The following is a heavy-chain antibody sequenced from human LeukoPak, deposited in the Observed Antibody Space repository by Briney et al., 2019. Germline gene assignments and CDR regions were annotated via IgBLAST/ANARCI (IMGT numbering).Heavy chain of an antibody. V-gene: IGHV3-30*18. CDR2: ISYDGRNI. J-gene: IGHJ2*01. D-gene: IGHD6-13*01. CDR1: GFSFSNYG. CDR3: AKGSSTYSITSYWYFDL. Sequence: PGRSLRLSCTASGFSFSNYGMHWVRQAPGKGLEWVAAISYDGRNIYYADVVKGRFTISRDNSYNTVSLQMNSLRDEDTGVYYCAKGSSTYSITSYWYFDLWGRGTLVTVSS.